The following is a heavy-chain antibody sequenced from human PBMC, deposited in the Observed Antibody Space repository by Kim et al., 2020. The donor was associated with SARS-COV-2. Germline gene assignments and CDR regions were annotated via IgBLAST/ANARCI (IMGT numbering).Heavy chain of an antibody. Sequence: SETLSLTCTVSGGSINSYYWSWIRQPPTKGLEWIGYIYYSGNTNYNPSLKSRVTMSVDTSKNQFSLKLSSVTAADTGVYYCARGGKSDWYETRGFVDY. J-gene: IGHJ4*01. CDR2: IYYSGNT. V-gene: IGHV4-59*01. D-gene: IGHD6-19*01. CDR3: ARGGKSDWYETRGFVDY. CDR1: GGSINSYY.